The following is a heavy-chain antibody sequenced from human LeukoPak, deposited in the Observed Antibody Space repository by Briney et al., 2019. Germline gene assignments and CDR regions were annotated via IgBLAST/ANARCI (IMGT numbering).Heavy chain of an antibody. D-gene: IGHD3-3*01. V-gene: IGHV3-30-3*01. CDR1: GFTFSSYA. CDR3: ASPFWSGFPENYYYYGMDV. CDR2: ISYDGSNK. Sequence: PGRSLRLSCAASGFTFSSYAMHWVRQAPGKGLEWVAVISYDGSNKYYADSVEGRFTISRDNSKNTLYLQMNSLRAEDTAVYYCASPFWSGFPENYYYYGMDVWGQGTTVTVSS. J-gene: IGHJ6*02.